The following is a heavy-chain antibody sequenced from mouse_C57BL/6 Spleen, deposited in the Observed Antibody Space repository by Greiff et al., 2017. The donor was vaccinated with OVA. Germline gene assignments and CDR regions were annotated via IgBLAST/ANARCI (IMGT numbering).Heavy chain of an antibody. Sequence: VQLQQPGAELVRPGTSVKLSCKASGYTFTSYWMHWVKQRPGQGLEWIGVIHPSDSYTNYNQKFKGKATLTVDTSSSTAYMQLSSLTSEDSAVYYCATYYSNYDWYFDVWGTGTTVTVSS. J-gene: IGHJ1*03. CDR2: IHPSDSYT. CDR3: ATYYSNYDWYFDV. V-gene: IGHV1-59*01. CDR1: GYTFTSYW. D-gene: IGHD2-5*01.